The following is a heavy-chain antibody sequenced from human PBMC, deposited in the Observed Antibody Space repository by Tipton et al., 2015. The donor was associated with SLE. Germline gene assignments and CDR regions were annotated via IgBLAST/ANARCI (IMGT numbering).Heavy chain of an antibody. CDR1: GGSISSSSYY. CDR2: IYYRGSI. D-gene: IGHD2-2*01. CDR3: ARRVGNWYFDL. V-gene: IGHV4-39*07. J-gene: IGHJ2*01. Sequence: TLSLTCTVSGGSISSSSYYWGWIRQPPGKGLGWIAIIYYRGSIYFNPSLQSRDTMSVDTSKNHFSLKLSSLTAADTAVYYCARRVGNWYFDLWGRGTLVTVSS.